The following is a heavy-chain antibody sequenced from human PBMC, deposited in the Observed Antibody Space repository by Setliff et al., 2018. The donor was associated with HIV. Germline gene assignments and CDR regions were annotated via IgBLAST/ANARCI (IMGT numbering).Heavy chain of an antibody. CDR2: IYNSGST. J-gene: IGHJ3*02. D-gene: IGHD3-22*01. V-gene: IGHV4-31*03. CDR1: GGSISSGGFY. Sequence: SETLSLTCNVSGGSISSGGFYWNWIRQHPGKGLEWIGYIYNSGSTYYSPSLQGRLTISVDTSKNQLSLKLTSVTAADTAVYYCARLTYYYDTSGPAAAFDIWGQGTMVTVSS. CDR3: ARLTYYYDTSGPAAAFDI.